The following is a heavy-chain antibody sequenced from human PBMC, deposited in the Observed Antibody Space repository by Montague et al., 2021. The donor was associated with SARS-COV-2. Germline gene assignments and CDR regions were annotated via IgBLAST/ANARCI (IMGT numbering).Heavy chain of an antibody. Sequence: SLRLSCPASGFTFSTFWMTWVRQVPGKGLEWVANIKQDGSEKYYXDSVKGRFTISRDNAKNSLYLQLDSLRAEDTAVYYCARGYDSSGYQYWGQGTLVTVSS. D-gene: IGHD3-22*01. CDR2: IKQDGSEK. V-gene: IGHV3-7*05. J-gene: IGHJ4*02. CDR1: GFTFSTFW. CDR3: ARGYDSSGYQY.